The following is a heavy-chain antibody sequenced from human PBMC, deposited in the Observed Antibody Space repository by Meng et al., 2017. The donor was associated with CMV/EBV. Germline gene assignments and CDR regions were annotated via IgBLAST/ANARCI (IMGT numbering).Heavy chain of an antibody. CDR1: GGSFSGYY. CDR3: ARGRAIFGVVTWAFGI. V-gene: IGHV4-34*01. D-gene: IGHD3-3*01. Sequence: ESLKISCAVYGGSFSGYYWSWIRQPPGKGLEWIGEINHSGSTNYNPSLKSRVTISVDTSKNQFSLKLSSVTAADTAVYYCARGRAIFGVVTWAFGIWGQGTMVTVSS. J-gene: IGHJ3*02. CDR2: INHSGST.